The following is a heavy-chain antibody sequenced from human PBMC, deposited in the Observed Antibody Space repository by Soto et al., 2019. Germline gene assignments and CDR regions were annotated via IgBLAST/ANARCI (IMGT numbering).Heavy chain of an antibody. CDR1: GYTFTDFY. V-gene: IGHV1-2*02. J-gene: IGHJ5*02. D-gene: IGHD1-1*01. CDR2: INPKTGDT. CDR3: ATGTNGTTGWYNP. Sequence: QVQLVQSGTEVKKPWASVTVSCNSSGYTFTDFYLHWLRQAPGQGLEWVGWINPKTGDTKSSQQFQGRVPMSRDTSVSTAYIDRTSLTSDDTAMYSCATGTNGTTGWYNPWGQGTRVTVSS.